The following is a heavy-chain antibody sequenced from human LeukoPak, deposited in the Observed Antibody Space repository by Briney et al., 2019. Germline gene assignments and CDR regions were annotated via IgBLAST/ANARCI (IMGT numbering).Heavy chain of an antibody. V-gene: IGHV4-39*07. Sequence: SETLSLTCTVSGGSISSSSYYWGWIRQPPGKGLEWIGSIYYSGSTYYNPSLKSRVTISVDTSKNQFSLKLSSVTAADTAVYYCARDPLGAGGHYWGQGTLVTVSS. CDR1: GGSISSSSYY. CDR2: IYYSGST. D-gene: IGHD1-26*01. CDR3: ARDPLGAGGHY. J-gene: IGHJ4*02.